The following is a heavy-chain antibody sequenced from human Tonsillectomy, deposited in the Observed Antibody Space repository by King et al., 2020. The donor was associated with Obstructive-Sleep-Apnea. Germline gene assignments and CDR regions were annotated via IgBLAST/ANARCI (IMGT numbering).Heavy chain of an antibody. CDR3: AKAQIYDSSGYYYPAGWIGRYGAFDY. Sequence: VQLVESGGGLVQPGGSLRLSCAASGFTFSNYAMTWVRQAPGRGLEWVSAISGSGGTTYYADSVKVRFTISRDNSKNTLYLQMNSLRAEDTAVYYCAKAQIYDSSGYYYPAGWIGRYGAFDYWGQGTLVTVSS. CDR2: ISGSGGTT. V-gene: IGHV3-23*04. D-gene: IGHD3-22*01. J-gene: IGHJ4*02. CDR1: GFTFSNYA.